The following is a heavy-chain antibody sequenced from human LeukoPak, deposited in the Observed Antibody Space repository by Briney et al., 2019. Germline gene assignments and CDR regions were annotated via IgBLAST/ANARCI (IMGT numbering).Heavy chain of an antibody. CDR2: IYYSGST. CDR3: ARDPGHNHGDYVGPHYYYGMDV. D-gene: IGHD4-17*01. CDR1: GGSISSGGYY. Sequence: PSETLSLTCTVSGGSISSGGYYWSWIRQHPGKGLEWIGYIYYSGSTYYNPSLKSRVTISVDTSKNQFSLKLSSVTAADTAVYYCARDPGHNHGDYVGPHYYYGMDVWGQGTTVTVSS. V-gene: IGHV4-31*03. J-gene: IGHJ6*02.